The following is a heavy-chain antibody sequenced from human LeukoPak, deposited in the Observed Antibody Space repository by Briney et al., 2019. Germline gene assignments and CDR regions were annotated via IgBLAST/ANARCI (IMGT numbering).Heavy chain of an antibody. Sequence: GGSLRLSCAVSGFTFSGFWMSWSRQAPGKGLEWVSVIYSGGSTYNADSVKGRFTISRDNSKNTLYLQMNSLRAEDTAVYYCAVVRSSEGHYWGQGTLVTVSS. D-gene: IGHD1-26*01. J-gene: IGHJ4*02. CDR1: GFTFSGFW. CDR3: AVVRSSEGHY. V-gene: IGHV3-53*01. CDR2: IYSGGST.